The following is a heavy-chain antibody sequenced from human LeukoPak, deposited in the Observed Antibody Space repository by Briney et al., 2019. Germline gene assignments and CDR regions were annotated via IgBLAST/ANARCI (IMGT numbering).Heavy chain of an antibody. CDR2: INHSGST. J-gene: IGHJ4*02. Sequence: KPAETLSLTRAVYGGSFSGYYWSWIRQPPGKGLEWIGEINHSGSTNYNPSLKSRVTISVDTSKNQFSLKLSSVTAADTAVYYCARGSSGWYRYAYDYWGQGTLVTVSS. D-gene: IGHD6-19*01. V-gene: IGHV4-34*01. CDR1: GGSFSGYY. CDR3: ARGSSGWYRYAYDY.